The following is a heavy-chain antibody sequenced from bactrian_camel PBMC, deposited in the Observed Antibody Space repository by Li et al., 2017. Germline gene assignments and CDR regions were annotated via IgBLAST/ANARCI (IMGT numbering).Heavy chain of an antibody. CDR2: VASNGGST. J-gene: IGHJ6*01. D-gene: IGHD4*01. Sequence: QLVESGGDLVQPGGSLTLSCTASGFTFSGYWMYWVRQTPAKGLEWVSGVASNGGSTEYADSIVGRFTISRDNAKNMVYLHMTSLKPEDTGVYYCVRDYKSGDCRDDFGYWGQGTQVTVS. CDR3: VRDYKSGDCRDDFGY. V-gene: IGHV3S25*01. CDR1: GFTFSGYW.